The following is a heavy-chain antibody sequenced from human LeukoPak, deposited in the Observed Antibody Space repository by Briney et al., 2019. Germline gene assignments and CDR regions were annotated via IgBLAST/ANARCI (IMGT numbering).Heavy chain of an antibody. CDR2: INPNSGGT. Sequence: ASVKVSCKASGYTFTGYYMHWVRQAPGQGLEWMGWINPNSGGTSYAQKFQGRVTMTRDTSISTAYMELSRMRSDDTAVYYCERGNSSGYYLPFFGCWGQGTLVTVSS. CDR3: ERGNSSGYYLPFFGC. V-gene: IGHV1-2*02. D-gene: IGHD3-22*01. CDR1: GYTFTGYY. J-gene: IGHJ4*02.